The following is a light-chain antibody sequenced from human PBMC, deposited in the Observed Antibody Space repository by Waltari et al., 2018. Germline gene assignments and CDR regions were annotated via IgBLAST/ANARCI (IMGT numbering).Light chain of an antibody. CDR2: SNN. V-gene: IGLV1-44*01. CDR3: AAWDDSLNGQV. J-gene: IGLJ3*02. CDR1: SSNIGSNT. Sequence: QSVLTQPPSASGTPGQRVTISCSGSSSNIGSNTVNWYQHLPGTAPKLNQSNNLRPSWGPDRCSGSKSGTSASLAISGLQSEDEADYYCAAWDDSLNGQVFGGGTKLTVL.